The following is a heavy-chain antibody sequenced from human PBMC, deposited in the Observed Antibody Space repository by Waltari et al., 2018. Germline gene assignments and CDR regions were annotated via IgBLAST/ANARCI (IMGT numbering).Heavy chain of an antibody. V-gene: IGHV4-59*01. Sequence: QVQLQESGPSLLKPSETLSLICTVSGGSISGFSWSWVRQPPGKGLDGIGYIYYTGSTNFTTSLKSRVTMAVDTSKNQFSLKLSAVTAADTAFYYCARGGGGDWEWFDPWGQGTLVTVSS. CDR1: GGSISGFS. CDR2: IYYTGST. CDR3: ARGGGGDWEWFDP. D-gene: IGHD2-21*02. J-gene: IGHJ5*02.